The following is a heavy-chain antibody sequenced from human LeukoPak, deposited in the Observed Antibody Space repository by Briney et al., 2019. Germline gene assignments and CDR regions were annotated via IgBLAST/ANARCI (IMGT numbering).Heavy chain of an antibody. CDR3: TTDSFGELPYCFDY. Sequence: GGSLRLSCAASGFTFSNAWMSWVRLAPGKGLEWVGRIKSKTDGGTTDYAAPVKGRFTISRDDSKNTLYLQMNSLKTEDTAVYYCTTDSFGELPYCFDYWGQGTLVTVSS. D-gene: IGHD3-16*02. CDR2: IKSKTDGGTT. CDR1: GFTFSNAW. J-gene: IGHJ4*02. V-gene: IGHV3-15*01.